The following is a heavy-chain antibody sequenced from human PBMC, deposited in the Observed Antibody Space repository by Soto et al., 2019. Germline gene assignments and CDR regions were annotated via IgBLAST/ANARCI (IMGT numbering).Heavy chain of an antibody. D-gene: IGHD1-7*01. V-gene: IGHV3-64*01. CDR2: ISSNGGTT. CDR3: VRRVSGNYDY. J-gene: IGHJ4*02. Sequence: EVQLAESGEGMVRPGGSLRLCCVASGFTFSSYDMHWVRQAPGKGLEYVSSISSNGGTTYYGNSVKGRFTISRDNSKNTLYLQMGSLRDEDMAVYYFVRRVSGNYDYWGQGTLVTVSS. CDR1: GFTFSSYD.